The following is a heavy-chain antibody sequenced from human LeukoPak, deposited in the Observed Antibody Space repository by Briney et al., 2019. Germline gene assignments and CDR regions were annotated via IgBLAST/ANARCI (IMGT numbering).Heavy chain of an antibody. D-gene: IGHD1-26*01. J-gene: IGHJ6*02. CDR1: GGSISSYY. V-gene: IGHV4-59*01. CDR3: ARGPEGALYYYYGMDV. Sequence: SETLSLTCTVSGGSISSYYWSWIRQPPGKGLEWIGYIYYSGSTNYNPSLKSRVTISVDTSKNQFSLKLSSVTAADTAVYYCARGPEGALYYYYGMDVWGQGITVTVSS. CDR2: IYYSGST.